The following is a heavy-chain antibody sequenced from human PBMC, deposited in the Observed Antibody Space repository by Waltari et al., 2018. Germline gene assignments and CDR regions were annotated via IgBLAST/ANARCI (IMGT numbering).Heavy chain of an antibody. D-gene: IGHD1-1*01. Sequence: QVQLQESGPGLVKPSETLSLTCTVSGGSISSYYWSWIRQPAGKGLEWIGRIYTSGSTNYNPSLKSRVTMSVDTSKNQFSLKLSSVTAADTAVYYCARDNDVRTEPYNWFDPWGQGTLVTVSS. J-gene: IGHJ5*02. CDR2: IYTSGST. V-gene: IGHV4-4*07. CDR1: GGSISSYY. CDR3: ARDNDVRTEPYNWFDP.